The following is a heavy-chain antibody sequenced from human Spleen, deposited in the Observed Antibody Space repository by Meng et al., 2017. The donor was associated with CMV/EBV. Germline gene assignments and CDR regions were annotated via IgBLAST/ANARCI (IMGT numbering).Heavy chain of an antibody. D-gene: IGHD5-12*01. J-gene: IGHJ5*02. CDR1: GFTFSSYS. V-gene: IGHV3-21*01. Sequence: GESLKISCAASGFTFSSYSMNWVRQAPGKGLEWVSSITGSSSYIYYADSVKGRFTISRDNAKNALYLQMNSLRAEDTAVYYCAKTDGYSGYEAAFGPWGQGTLVTVSS. CDR3: AKTDGYSGYEAAFGP. CDR2: ITGSSSYI.